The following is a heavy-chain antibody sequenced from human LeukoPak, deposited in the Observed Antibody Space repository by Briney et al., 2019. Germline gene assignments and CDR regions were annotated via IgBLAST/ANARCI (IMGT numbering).Heavy chain of an antibody. CDR3: ARAPRVPRSWFDP. V-gene: IGHV4-34*01. Sequence: SETLSLTCAVYGGSFSGYYWSWVRQPPGKGLEWIGEINHSGSTNYNPSLRSRGTISVDKSKKQSTLRLRSVTAADTAVYYCARAPRVPRSWFDPSGQGTLVTVSS. CDR2: INHSGST. CDR1: GGSFSGYY. J-gene: IGHJ5*02.